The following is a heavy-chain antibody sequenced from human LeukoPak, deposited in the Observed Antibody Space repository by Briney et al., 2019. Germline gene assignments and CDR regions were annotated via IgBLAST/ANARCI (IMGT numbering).Heavy chain of an antibody. J-gene: IGHJ6*03. V-gene: IGHV1-46*04. CDR1: GYTFTRHY. Sequence: GASVKASCKASGYTFTRHYMHWVRQAPGQGLEWMGGINPGGSWASYAQKLQGRVTMTRDMSTSTDYMELRSLRSEDTAVYYCARGRDYDILTGYKSLSERANYYYYMDVWGKGTTVTISS. D-gene: IGHD3-9*01. CDR3: ARGRDYDILTGYKSLSERANYYYYMDV. CDR2: INPGGSWA.